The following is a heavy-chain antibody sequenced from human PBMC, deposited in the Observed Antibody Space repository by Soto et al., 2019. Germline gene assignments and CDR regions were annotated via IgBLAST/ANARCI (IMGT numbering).Heavy chain of an antibody. J-gene: IGHJ4*02. CDR1: GYTLTELS. CDR3: ATYEGSSSWSFNFDY. V-gene: IGHV1-24*01. Sequence: ASVKVSCKVSGYTLTELSMHWVRQAPGKGLEWMGGFDPEDGETIYAQKFQGRVTMTEDTSTDTAYMELSSLRSEDTAVYYCATYEGSSSWSFNFDYWGQGTLVTVSS. CDR2: FDPEDGET. D-gene: IGHD6-13*01.